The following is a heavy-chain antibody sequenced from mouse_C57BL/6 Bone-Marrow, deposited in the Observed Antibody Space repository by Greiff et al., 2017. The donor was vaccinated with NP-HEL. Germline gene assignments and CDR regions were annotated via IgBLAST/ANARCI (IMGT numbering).Heavy chain of an antibody. CDR2: IYPGDGDT. CDR3: ARIPYYYGSRGAWFAY. CDR1: GYAFSSYW. J-gene: IGHJ3*01. V-gene: IGHV1-80*01. D-gene: IGHD1-1*01. Sequence: VQLQQSGAELVKPGASVKISCKASGYAFSSYWMNWVKQRPGKGLEWIGQIYPGDGDTNYNGKFKGKATLTADKSSSTAYMQLSSLTSEDSAVYFCARIPYYYGSRGAWFAYWGQGTLVTVSA.